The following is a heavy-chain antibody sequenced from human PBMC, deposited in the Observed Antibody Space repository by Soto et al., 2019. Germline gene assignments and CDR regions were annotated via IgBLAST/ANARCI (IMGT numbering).Heavy chain of an antibody. CDR1: GFTLSHYA. V-gene: IGHV3-30*18. Sequence: QVQLEESGGGVVQPGRSLRLSCAASGFTLSHYAMHWVRQAPGKGLEWVALMSYDGSNEYYADSVKGRFTISRDNSKNTLYLQMNSLRAEDTAVYYCAKDGSHNFDYWGQGTLVTVSS. J-gene: IGHJ4*02. CDR2: MSYDGSNE. D-gene: IGHD1-26*01. CDR3: AKDGSHNFDY.